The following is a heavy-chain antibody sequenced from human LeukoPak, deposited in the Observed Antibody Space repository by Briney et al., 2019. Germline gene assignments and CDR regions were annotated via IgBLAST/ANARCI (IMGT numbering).Heavy chain of an antibody. Sequence: ASVKVSCKASGGTFSSYAISWVRQALGEGLERMGGIIPILGTANYAQKFQGRVTITADESMSTAYMELSSLRSEETVVYYCASGGYYDFWSGPNWFDPWGQGTLVTVSS. CDR3: ASGGYYDFWSGPNWFDP. CDR2: IIPILGTA. V-gene: IGHV1-69*13. D-gene: IGHD3-3*01. CDR1: GGTFSSYA. J-gene: IGHJ5*02.